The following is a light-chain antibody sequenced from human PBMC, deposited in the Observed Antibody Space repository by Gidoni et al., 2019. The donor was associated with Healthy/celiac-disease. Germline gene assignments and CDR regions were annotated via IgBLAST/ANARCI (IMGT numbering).Light chain of an antibody. J-gene: IGKJ1*01. CDR3: QKYNSAPWT. Sequence: DLQMTQSPSSLSASVGDRVTITCRARQGISNYLAWYQQKPGKVPKLMIYAASALQSVVPSRFSGSGSGTDFTLTISSLQPEDVATYYCQKYNSAPWTFGQXTKVEIK. CDR1: QGISNY. CDR2: AAS. V-gene: IGKV1-27*01.